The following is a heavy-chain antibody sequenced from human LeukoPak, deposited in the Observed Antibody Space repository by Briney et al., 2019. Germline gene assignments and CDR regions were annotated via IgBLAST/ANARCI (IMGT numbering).Heavy chain of an antibody. CDR3: TRGVDFWSGHYRGFDY. V-gene: IGHV1-8*03. CDR1: GYTFTGYV. D-gene: IGHD3-3*01. J-gene: IGHJ4*02. Sequence: ASVKVSCKASGYTFTGYVLNWVRQATGQGLEWMGWLYPNSADTGYAQKFQGRLTITRNTSISTAYMELSSLTSEDTAVYYCTRGVDFWSGHYRGFDYWGQGTPVTVSS. CDR2: LYPNSADT.